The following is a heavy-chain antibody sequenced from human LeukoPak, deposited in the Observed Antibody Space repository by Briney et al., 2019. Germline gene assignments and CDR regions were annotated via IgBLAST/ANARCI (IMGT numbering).Heavy chain of an antibody. CDR2: INAGNGNT. J-gene: IGHJ6*02. D-gene: IGHD6-13*01. CDR3: ARGPGIAAAGYYYYGMDV. Sequence: ASVKVSCKASGYTFTSYAMHWVRQAPGQRLEWMGWINAGNGNTKYSQKFQGRVTITRDTSASTAYMELSRLRSEDTAVYYCARGPGIAAAGYYYYGMDVWGQGTTVTVSS. V-gene: IGHV1-3*01. CDR1: GYTFTSYA.